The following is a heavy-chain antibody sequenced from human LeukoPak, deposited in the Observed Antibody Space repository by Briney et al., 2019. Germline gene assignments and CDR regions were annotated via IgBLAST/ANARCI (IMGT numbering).Heavy chain of an antibody. J-gene: IGHJ1*01. D-gene: IGHD6-13*01. CDR2: IIPILGIA. CDR3: AREGGLYSSSSYFQY. CDR1: GGTFSSYA. Sequence: ASVKVSCKASGGTFSSYAISWVRQAPGQGLEWMGRIIPILGIANYAQKFQGRVTITADKSTSTAYMELSSLRSEDTAVYYCAREGGLYSSSSYFQYWGQGTLVTVSS. V-gene: IGHV1-69*04.